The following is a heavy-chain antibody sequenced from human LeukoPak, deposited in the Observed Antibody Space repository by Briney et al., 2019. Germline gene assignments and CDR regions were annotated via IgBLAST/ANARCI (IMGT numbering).Heavy chain of an antibody. CDR2: ISYDGSNK. Sequence: SCKASGYTFTGYYMHWVRQAPGKGLEWVAVISYDGSNKYYADSVKGRFTISRDNSKNTLYLQMNSLRAEDTAVYYCARVPGQWLVEGGDYWGQGTLVTVSS. J-gene: IGHJ4*02. D-gene: IGHD6-19*01. CDR3: ARVPGQWLVEGGDY. V-gene: IGHV3-30-3*01. CDR1: GYTFTGYY.